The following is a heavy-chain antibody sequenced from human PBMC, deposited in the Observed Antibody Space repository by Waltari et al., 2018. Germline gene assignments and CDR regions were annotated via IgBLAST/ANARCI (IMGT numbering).Heavy chain of an antibody. CDR1: GYTFSSFG. V-gene: IGHV1-18*01. J-gene: IGHJ3*01. D-gene: IGHD3-10*01. CDR3: ARTKFGNAFDV. CDR2: VNPGNDNT. Sequence: QVQLVQSGTEVKRPGASVTVSCKASGYTFSSFGINWVRQVPGQGFEWVGWVNPGNDNTNYEQKLKDRVLITADTATTTAYMELRTLTSDDTAVYYCARTKFGNAFDVWGQGTLVTVSS.